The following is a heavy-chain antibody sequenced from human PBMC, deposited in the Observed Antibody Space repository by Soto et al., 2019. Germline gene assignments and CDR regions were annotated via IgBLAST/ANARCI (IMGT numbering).Heavy chain of an antibody. D-gene: IGHD3-3*01. CDR1: GFTFSSYA. CDR3: AKDLGTDDFWSAYYTYYYMDV. CDR2: ISDSGDNT. V-gene: IGHV3-23*01. J-gene: IGHJ6*03. Sequence: EVQLLESGGGLVQPGGSLRLSCAASGFTFSSYALNWVRQAPGKGLEWVSVISDSGDNTYYADSVKGRFTISRDNSKNTLYLQMNSLRAEDTAVYYCAKDLGTDDFWSAYYTYYYMDVWGKGTTVTVSS.